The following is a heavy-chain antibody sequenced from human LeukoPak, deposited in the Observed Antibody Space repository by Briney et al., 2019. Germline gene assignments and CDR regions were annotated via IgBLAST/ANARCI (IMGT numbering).Heavy chain of an antibody. CDR3: AIAPIYGDYHFVDY. V-gene: IGHV3-30-3*01. J-gene: IGHJ4*02. D-gene: IGHD4-17*01. Sequence: PGGSLRLSCAASGFTFSSYAMHWVRQAPGKGLEWVAVISYDGSNKYYADSVKGRFTISRDNSKNTLYLQMNSLRAEDTAVYYCAIAPIYGDYHFVDYWGQGTLVTVPS. CDR2: ISYDGSNK. CDR1: GFTFSSYA.